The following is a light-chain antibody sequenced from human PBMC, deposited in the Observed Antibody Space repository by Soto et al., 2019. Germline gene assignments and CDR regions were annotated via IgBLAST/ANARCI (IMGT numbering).Light chain of an antibody. CDR3: HQFGMSPFT. Sequence: EVVLTQSPGTLSLSPGESATLSCRASQSVRGNYFAWYQQRSGQAPRLLVYGPSVRAAGIPDRFRGSGSRTDFNLIINRVEPEDFAVYYCHQFGMSPFTFGPGTTVDIK. CDR2: GPS. V-gene: IGKV3-20*01. CDR1: QSVRGNY. J-gene: IGKJ3*01.